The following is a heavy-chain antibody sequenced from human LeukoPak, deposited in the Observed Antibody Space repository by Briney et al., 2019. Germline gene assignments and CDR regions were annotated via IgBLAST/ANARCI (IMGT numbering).Heavy chain of an antibody. J-gene: IGHJ4*02. D-gene: IGHD5-12*01. Sequence: GGSLRLSCAASGFTFSSYWMSWVRQAQGKGLEWVANIKQDGSEKYYVDSVKGRFTISRDNAKNSLYLQMNSLRAEDTAVYFCARDHSDYVRVGLDYWGQETLVTVSP. CDR1: GFTFSSYW. CDR2: IKQDGSEK. V-gene: IGHV3-7*01. CDR3: ARDHSDYVRVGLDY.